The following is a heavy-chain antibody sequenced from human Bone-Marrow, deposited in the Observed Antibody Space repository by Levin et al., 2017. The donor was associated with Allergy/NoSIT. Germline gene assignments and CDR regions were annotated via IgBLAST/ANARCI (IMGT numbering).Heavy chain of an antibody. CDR1: TSTFSNYY. Sequence: SGGSLRLSCADSTSTFSNYYMTWVRQAPGKGLEWVATINKDGSDQHYVGSVKGRFTISRDNAKHSLYLQMNSLRAEDTAVYYCARHNWWRFDYWGQGTLVTVSS. D-gene: IGHD2-15*01. J-gene: IGHJ4*02. CDR3: ARHNWWRFDY. V-gene: IGHV3-7*01. CDR2: INKDGSDQ.